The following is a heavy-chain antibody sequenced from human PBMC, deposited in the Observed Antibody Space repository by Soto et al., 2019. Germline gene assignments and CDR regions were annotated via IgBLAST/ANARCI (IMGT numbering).Heavy chain of an antibody. J-gene: IGHJ4*02. CDR1: GGSISSYY. Sequence: SSETLSLTCTVSGGSISSYYWSWIRQPPGKGLEWIGYIYYSGSTYYNPSLKSRVIMSVDRSKNQFSLKLTSVTAADTAVYYCARGLSTGPGSGYSLGNWGPGTLVTVSS. V-gene: IGHV4-59*12. CDR3: ARGLSTGPGSGYSLGN. CDR2: IYYSGST. D-gene: IGHD3-22*01.